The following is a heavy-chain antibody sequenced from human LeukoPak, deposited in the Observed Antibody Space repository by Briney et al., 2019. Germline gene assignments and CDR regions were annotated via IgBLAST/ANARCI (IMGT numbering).Heavy chain of an antibody. D-gene: IGHD2-15*01. V-gene: IGHV4-39*01. CDR2: IYYSGST. CDR1: GFTFSSYA. CDR3: ARNYWRFDP. J-gene: IGHJ5*02. Sequence: GSLRLSCAASGFTFSSYAMSWVRQAPGKGLEWIGSIYYSGSTYYNPSLKSRVTISVDTSKNQFSLKLSSVTAADTAVYYCARNYWRFDPWGQGTLVTVSS.